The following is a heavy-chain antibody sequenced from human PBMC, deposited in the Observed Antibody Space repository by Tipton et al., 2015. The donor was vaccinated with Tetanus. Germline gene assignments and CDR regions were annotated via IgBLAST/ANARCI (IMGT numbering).Heavy chain of an antibody. V-gene: IGHV4-4*02. Sequence: SLRLSCAVSGGSISSGNWWSWVRQSPGKGLEWIGEIHQSGSTSYNPSLKSRVSMSVDKSKSQFSLQLNSVTAADTAIYYCARGPKHWLTAGQVYWGQGTLVTVSS. CDR2: IHQSGST. J-gene: IGHJ4*02. CDR3: ARGPKHWLTAGQVY. CDR1: GGSISSGNW. D-gene: IGHD6-19*01.